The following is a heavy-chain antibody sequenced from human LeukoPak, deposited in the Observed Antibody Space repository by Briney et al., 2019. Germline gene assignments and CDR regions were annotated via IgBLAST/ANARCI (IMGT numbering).Heavy chain of an antibody. Sequence: GGSLRLSCVASGFTFSSYWMSWVRQAPGKGLEWVANIKQDGNEKSYVDSVKGRFTISRDNSKNTLYLQMNSLRAEDTAVYYCASQASTILGDYWGQGTLVTVSS. D-gene: IGHD5/OR15-5a*01. CDR1: GFTFSSYW. V-gene: IGHV3-7*01. J-gene: IGHJ4*02. CDR2: IKQDGNEK. CDR3: ASQASTILGDY.